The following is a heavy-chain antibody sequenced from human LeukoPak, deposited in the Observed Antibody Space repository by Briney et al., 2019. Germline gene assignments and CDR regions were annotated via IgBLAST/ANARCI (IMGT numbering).Heavy chain of an antibody. D-gene: IGHD3-22*01. V-gene: IGHV4-34*01. CDR3: ARVGHPGYYDSPLAFDI. J-gene: IGHJ3*02. CDR2: INHSGST. CDR1: GGSFSGYY. Sequence: SETLSLTCAVYGGSFSGYYWSWIRQPPGKGLEWIGEINHSGSTNYNPSLKSRVTISVDTSKNQFSLKLSSVTAAVTAVYYCARVGHPGYYDSPLAFDIWGQGTMVTVSS.